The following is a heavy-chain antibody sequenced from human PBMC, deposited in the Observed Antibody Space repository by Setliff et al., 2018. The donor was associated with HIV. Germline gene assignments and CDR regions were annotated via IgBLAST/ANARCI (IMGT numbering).Heavy chain of an antibody. Sequence: PSETLSLTCTVSGGSTSTSGYYWGWISQPPGKGREWIGSIYSSGSTYYNPSLKSRVTISVDTSKNQFSLKLKSVTAADTAVYYCATSAESGFGIHWGVFNIWGQGTRVTVSS. V-gene: IGHV4-39*01. D-gene: IGHD3-10*01. CDR1: GGSTSTSGYY. J-gene: IGHJ3*02. CDR2: IYSSGST. CDR3: ATSAESGFGIHWGVFNI.